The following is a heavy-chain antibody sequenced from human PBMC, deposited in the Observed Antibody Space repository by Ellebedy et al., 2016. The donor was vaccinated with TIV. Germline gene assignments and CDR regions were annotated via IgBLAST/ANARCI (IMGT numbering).Heavy chain of an antibody. CDR1: GTSISRHS. CDR2: VYYGGTT. D-gene: IGHD4-17*01. J-gene: IGHJ4*02. V-gene: IGHV4-59*08. Sequence: MPSETLSLTCTVSGTSISRHSWSWIRQPPEKALEWIGCVYYGGTTSYNPALDTPVTISLDTSKNQVSLRLSSVTAADTAVYYCAGDYGAYFDYWGQGTLVTVSS. CDR3: AGDYGAYFDY.